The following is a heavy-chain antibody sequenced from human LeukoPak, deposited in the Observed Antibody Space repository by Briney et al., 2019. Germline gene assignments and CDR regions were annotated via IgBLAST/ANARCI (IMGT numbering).Heavy chain of an antibody. V-gene: IGHV1-8*01. CDR3: ARGKLGYCSGGSCYSF. CDR1: GSTFTSYD. J-gene: IGHJ4*02. Sequence: APRRASCKASGSTFTSYDINWVGQATGQGLKGRGGMNQNSVNTGHAKKFQGRVTMSRNTSLIKAYMELSSLRSEDTAVYYCARGKLGYCSGGSCYSFWGQGTLVTVSS. D-gene: IGHD2-15*01. CDR2: MNQNSVNT.